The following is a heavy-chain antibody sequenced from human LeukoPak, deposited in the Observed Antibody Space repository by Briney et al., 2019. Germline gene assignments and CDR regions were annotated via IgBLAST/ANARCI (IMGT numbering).Heavy chain of an antibody. CDR2: TCASGITT. D-gene: IGHD3-3*01. Sequence: PGESLTLSCAASGFPFSSYAMSWVRQAPGKGLEWVSGTCASGITTHYAGSVKGRFTISSDNSKKILYLQMYSLRADGTAICDCAKDLSLFGVGSAFDQWGEGTVVTVS. J-gene: IGHJ4*02. CDR1: GFPFSSYA. CDR3: AKDLSLFGVGSAFDQ. V-gene: IGHV3-23*01.